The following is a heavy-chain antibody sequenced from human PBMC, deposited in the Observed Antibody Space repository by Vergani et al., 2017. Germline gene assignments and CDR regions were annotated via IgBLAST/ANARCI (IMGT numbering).Heavy chain of an antibody. CDR3: ARACPVAAAGTDNNXFDP. J-gene: IGHJ5*02. CDR2: INHSGST. D-gene: IGHD6-13*01. Sequence: QVQLQQWGAGLLKPSETLSLTCAVYGGSFSGYYWSWIRQPPGKGLEWIGEINHSGSTNYNPSLKSRVTISVATSKNQFALKLSSVPAADTAVYYCARACPVAAAGTDNNXFDPWGQGTLVTVSS. CDR1: GGSFSGYY. V-gene: IGHV4-34*01.